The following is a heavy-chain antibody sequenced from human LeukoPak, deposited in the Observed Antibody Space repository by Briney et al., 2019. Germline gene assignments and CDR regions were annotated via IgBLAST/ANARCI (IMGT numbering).Heavy chain of an antibody. J-gene: IGHJ6*02. CDR2: IYYSGST. Sequence: SETLSLTCTVSGGSISSYYYNRFRQPPGKGLEWIGYIYYSGSTDYNPSLKSRVTISLDTSMNHFSLNLTSVTAADTAVYYCASTTYSRSPYYYGVDVWGQGTTVIVSS. V-gene: IGHV4-59*01. D-gene: IGHD6-6*01. CDR3: ASTTYSRSPYYYGVDV. CDR1: GGSISSYY.